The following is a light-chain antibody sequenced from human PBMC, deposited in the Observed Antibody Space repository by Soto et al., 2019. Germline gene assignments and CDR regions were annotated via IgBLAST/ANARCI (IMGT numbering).Light chain of an antibody. V-gene: IGLV2-14*01. CDR3: SSYTSSSTLV. Sequence: QSALTQPASVSGSPGQSITISCTGTSSDVGVYNYVSWYQQHPGKAPKLMIYDVSHRPSGVSNRFSGSKSGNTASLTISGLQAEDAADYYCSSYTSSSTLVFGGGTKLTVL. CDR2: DVS. J-gene: IGLJ2*01. CDR1: SSDVGVYNY.